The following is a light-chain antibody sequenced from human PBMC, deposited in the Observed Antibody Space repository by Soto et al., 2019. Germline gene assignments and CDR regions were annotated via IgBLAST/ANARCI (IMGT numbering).Light chain of an antibody. CDR2: DAS. Sequence: EIVLTQSPATLSLSPGVRATRSCRASQSVSSCLAWYQHKPGQAPMPLIYDASNRATSIPARFSGSGSGTDFTLTLSSLEHEDVAVYYCQQRSNRPVTFGQGTKLEIK. V-gene: IGKV3-11*01. J-gene: IGKJ2*01. CDR3: QQRSNRPVT. CDR1: QSVSSC.